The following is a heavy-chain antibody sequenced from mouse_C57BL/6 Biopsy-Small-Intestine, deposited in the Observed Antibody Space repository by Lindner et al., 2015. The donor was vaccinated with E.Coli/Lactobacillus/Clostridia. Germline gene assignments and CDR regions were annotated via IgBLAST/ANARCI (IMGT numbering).Heavy chain of an antibody. Sequence: VQLQESGGGLVQPGGSLSLSCTASGFTFTDYYMSWVRQPPGKALEWLGFIRNKANGYTTEYSASVKGRFTISRDNSQSILYLQMDALRAEDSATYYCARSGTTWFAYWGQGTLVTVSA. CDR2: IRNKANGYTT. CDR3: ARSGTTWFAY. D-gene: IGHD3-3*01. CDR1: GFTFTDYY. J-gene: IGHJ3*01. V-gene: IGHV7-3*01.